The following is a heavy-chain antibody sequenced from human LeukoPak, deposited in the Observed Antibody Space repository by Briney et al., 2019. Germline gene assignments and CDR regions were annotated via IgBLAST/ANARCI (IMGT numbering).Heavy chain of an antibody. V-gene: IGHV4-59*01. CDR3: AADSNYDSSASSDAFDI. J-gene: IGHJ3*02. D-gene: IGHD3-22*01. CDR1: GGSISSYY. Sequence: SETLSLTCTVSGGSISSYYWSWIRQPPGKGLEWIGYIYYSGSTNYNPSLKSRVTISVDTSKNQFSLKLSSVTAADTAVYYCAADSNYDSSASSDAFDIWGQGTMVTVSS. CDR2: IYYSGST.